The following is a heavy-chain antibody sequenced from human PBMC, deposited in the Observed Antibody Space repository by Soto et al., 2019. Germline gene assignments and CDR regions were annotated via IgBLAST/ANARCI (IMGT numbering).Heavy chain of an antibody. Sequence: PSETLSLTCSVSGASISNHYWSWMRQSPGKGLEWIGLMSNTGIPTYNPSLQGRVNISPDTSNNRISLRLSSVTAADTAVYYCARVGSSGPSDYWGQGTLVTVSS. CDR3: ARVGSSGPSDY. CDR1: GASISNHY. D-gene: IGHD3-10*01. J-gene: IGHJ4*02. V-gene: IGHV4-59*11. CDR2: MSNTGIP.